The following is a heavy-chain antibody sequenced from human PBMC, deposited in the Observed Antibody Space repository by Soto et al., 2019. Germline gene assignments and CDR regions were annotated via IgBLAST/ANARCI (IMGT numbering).Heavy chain of an antibody. V-gene: IGHV1-18*01. CDR3: ARDRSEAAIGTFDQ. CDR2: ISTYNGKT. CDR1: GYTFSTYP. J-gene: IGHJ4*02. D-gene: IGHD6-13*01. Sequence: QVQLVQSGAEVKKPGASVTVSCKTSGYTFSTYPISWVRQAPGQGLEWVGWISTYNGKTNYGQKFQGRVTITTDTSASTAYMNLRNRRSDDTAVYYCARDRSEAAIGTFDQWGQGTLVTVDS.